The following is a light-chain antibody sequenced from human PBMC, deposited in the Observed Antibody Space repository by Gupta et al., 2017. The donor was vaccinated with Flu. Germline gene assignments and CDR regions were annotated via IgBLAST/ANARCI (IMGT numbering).Light chain of an antibody. CDR1: QSIGSN. J-gene: IGKJ2*03. V-gene: IGKV3-15*01. CDR3: QQYNNWPPRDS. CDR2: GAS. Sequence: EIVMTQYPATHSVYPWKRATLTCRDSQSIGSNLAWYQQQPGQAPRLLIYGASTRATGIPARFSCSGSGTEFTLTISSMQSEAVAVYYCQQYNNWPPRDSFGQGTKLEIK.